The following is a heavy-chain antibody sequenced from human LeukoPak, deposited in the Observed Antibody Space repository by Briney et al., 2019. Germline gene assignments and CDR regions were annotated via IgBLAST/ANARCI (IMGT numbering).Heavy chain of an antibody. CDR1: GYTFTDYY. Sequence: GASVKVSCKASGYTFTDYYMHWVRQAPGQGLEWMGWINPDSGGTNYAQKFQGRVTMTRDTPISTAYMELNKLRSDDTAVYYCARVGSGYDYWWFDPWGQGTLVTVSS. V-gene: IGHV1-2*02. CDR3: ARVGSGYDYWWFDP. CDR2: INPDSGGT. J-gene: IGHJ5*02. D-gene: IGHD5-12*01.